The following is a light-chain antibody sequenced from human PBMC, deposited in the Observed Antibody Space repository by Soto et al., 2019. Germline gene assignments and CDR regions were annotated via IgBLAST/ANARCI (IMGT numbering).Light chain of an antibody. Sequence: LLTESPVTLSLSPGERATLSCRASQSFRGLLAWYQQKPGQAPRLLIYDAYSRATGIPPRFSGSGSGTDFTLTISSLEPEDSAVYYCQQRHMWPITFAQRTRLAIK. V-gene: IGKV3-11*01. CDR3: QQRHMWPIT. CDR1: QSFRGL. CDR2: DAY. J-gene: IGKJ5*01.